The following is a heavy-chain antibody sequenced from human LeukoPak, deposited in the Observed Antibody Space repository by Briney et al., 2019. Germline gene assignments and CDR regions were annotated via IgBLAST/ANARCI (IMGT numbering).Heavy chain of an antibody. Sequence: PSETLSLTCTVSGGSISSGGYYWSWIRQHPGKGLEWIGYIYYSGSTYYDPSLKSRVTISVDTSKNQFSLKLSSVTAADTAVYYCATHSRGFQNSGWELFDYWGQGTLVTVSS. D-gene: IGHD6-19*01. J-gene: IGHJ4*02. CDR2: IYYSGST. V-gene: IGHV4-31*03. CDR3: ATHSRGFQNSGWELFDY. CDR1: GGSISSGGYY.